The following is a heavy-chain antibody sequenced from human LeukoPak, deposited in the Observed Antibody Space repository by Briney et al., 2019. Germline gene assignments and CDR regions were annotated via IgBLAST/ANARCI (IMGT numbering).Heavy chain of an antibody. J-gene: IGHJ5*02. Sequence: GGSLRLSCAASGFTFSSYGMHWVRQAPGKGLEWVAFIRYDGSNKYYADSVKGRFTISRDNSKNTLYLQMNSLRAEDTAVYYCASVSSTSWGWFDPWGQGTLVTVSS. CDR2: IRYDGSNK. V-gene: IGHV3-30*02. CDR3: ASVSSTSWGWFDP. D-gene: IGHD3-16*01. CDR1: GFTFSSYG.